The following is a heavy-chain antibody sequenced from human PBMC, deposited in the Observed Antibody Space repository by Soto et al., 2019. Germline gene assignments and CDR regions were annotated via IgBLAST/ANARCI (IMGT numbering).Heavy chain of an antibody. Sequence: EVQLLESGGGLVQPGGSLRLSCATSGLSFSLYSMGWVRQAPGKGLEWVSAISGSGRNIHYADSVKGRFTISRGNSKNTLSLQMNSLRAEDTALYYCAKDDRTASRIDYWGQGTLVTVSS. CDR3: AKDDRTASRIDY. D-gene: IGHD2-21*02. V-gene: IGHV3-23*01. J-gene: IGHJ4*02. CDR2: ISGSGRNI. CDR1: GLSFSLYS.